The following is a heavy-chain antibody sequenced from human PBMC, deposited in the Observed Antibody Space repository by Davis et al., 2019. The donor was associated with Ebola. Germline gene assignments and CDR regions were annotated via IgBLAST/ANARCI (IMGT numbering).Heavy chain of an antibody. CDR1: GYIFTTYW. CDR3: ARRVRSGDPGMDV. J-gene: IGHJ6*02. CDR2: IFPSNSDS. V-gene: IGHV5-51*01. Sequence: KVSCKSPGYIFTTYWIAWVRQMPGKGLEWMGMIFPSNSDSRYSPSFHGQVTISADKSIGTAYLQWSSLKASDTAMYFCARRVRSGDPGMDVWGQGTTVTVSS. D-gene: IGHD6-19*01.